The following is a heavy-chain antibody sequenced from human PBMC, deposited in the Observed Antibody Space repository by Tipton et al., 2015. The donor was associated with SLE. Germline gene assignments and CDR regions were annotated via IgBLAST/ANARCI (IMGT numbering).Heavy chain of an antibody. CDR1: GGSISSSSYY. J-gene: IGHJ4*02. CDR2: IYYSGST. V-gene: IGHV4-39*07. CDR3: VLIVGATDY. D-gene: IGHD1-26*01. Sequence: TLSLTCTVSGGSISSSSYYWGWIRQPPGKGLEWIGSIYYSGSTNYNPSLKSRVTISVDTSRNQFSLKLSSVTAADTAVYYCVLIVGATDYWGQGTLVTVSS.